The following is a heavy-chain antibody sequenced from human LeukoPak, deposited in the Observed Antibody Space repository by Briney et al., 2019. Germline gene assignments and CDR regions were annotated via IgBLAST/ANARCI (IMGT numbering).Heavy chain of an antibody. CDR2: IIPIFGTA. CDR1: GGTFSSYV. Sequence: GASVKVSCKASGGTFSSYVISWVRQAPGQGLEWMGGIIPIFGTANYAQKFQGRVTITADESTSTAYMELSSLRSEDTAVYYCASPKSPRIAAAEASYYYMDVWGKGTTVTVSS. J-gene: IGHJ6*03. D-gene: IGHD6-13*01. V-gene: IGHV1-69*13. CDR3: ASPKSPRIAAAEASYYYMDV.